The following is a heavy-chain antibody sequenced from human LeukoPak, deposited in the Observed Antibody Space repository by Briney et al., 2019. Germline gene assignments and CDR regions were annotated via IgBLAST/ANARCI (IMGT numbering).Heavy chain of an antibody. D-gene: IGHD6-13*01. CDR2: IYPGDSDT. J-gene: IGHJ4*02. CDR1: GHISTIYW. Sequence: GESLKISCQCSGHISTIYWIVVVLQMPGRGLEWMGIIYPGDSDTRYSPSFQGQVTISADKSISTAYLQGSSLNASDTAMYYCTRRYTIIWSHALRDSALLDYWGQGTLVTVSS. CDR3: TRRYTIIWSHALRDSALLDY. V-gene: IGHV5-51*01.